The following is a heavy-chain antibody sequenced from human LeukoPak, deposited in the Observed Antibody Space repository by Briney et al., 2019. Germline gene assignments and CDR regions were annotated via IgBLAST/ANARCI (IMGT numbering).Heavy chain of an antibody. D-gene: IGHD3-16*02. CDR1: GFTFSSYA. V-gene: IGHV3-30-3*01. J-gene: IGHJ3*02. CDR2: ISYDGSNK. CDR3: ARGEMITFGGVIVISTFDI. Sequence: GGSLRLSCAASGFTFSSYAMHWVRQAPGKGLEWVAVISYDGSNKYYADSVKGRFTISRDNSKNTLYLQMNSLRAEDTAVYYCARGEMITFGGVIVISTFDIWGQGTMVTVS.